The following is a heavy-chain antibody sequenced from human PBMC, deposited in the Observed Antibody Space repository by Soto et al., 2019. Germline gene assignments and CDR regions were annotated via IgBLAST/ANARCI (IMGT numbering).Heavy chain of an antibody. J-gene: IGHJ4*02. V-gene: IGHV3-48*03. CDR2: ISSGGNSR. CDR1: GFTLSNYE. CDR3: ARDFYYCDHGPRGGAPV. D-gene: IGHD3-22*01. Sequence: GGSLRLSCAGSGFTLSNYEMNWVRQAPGTGLAWIAYISSGGNSRYYADSVKGRFTISRDNAKHSLFMQMRGLGADDTGVYYFARDFYYCDHGPRGGAPVWGQGTLVTVPS.